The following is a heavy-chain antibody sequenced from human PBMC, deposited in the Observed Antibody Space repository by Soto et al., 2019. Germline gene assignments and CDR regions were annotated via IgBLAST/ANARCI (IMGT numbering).Heavy chain of an antibody. CDR3: ARDLRAAGRPGMDV. Sequence: SVKVSCKASGGSFSSYAISWVRQAPGQGLEWTGGIIPIVGTGNYARNFQGRVTITADESTSTAYMELSSLRPEDTAMYYCARDLRAAGRPGMDVWGQGTTVTVSS. CDR1: GGSFSSYA. CDR2: IIPIVGTG. J-gene: IGHJ6*02. V-gene: IGHV1-69*13. D-gene: IGHD6-13*01.